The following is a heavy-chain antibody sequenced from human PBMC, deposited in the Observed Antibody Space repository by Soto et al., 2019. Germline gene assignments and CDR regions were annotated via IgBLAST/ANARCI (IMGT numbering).Heavy chain of an antibody. V-gene: IGHV4-4*02. J-gene: IGHJ4*02. CDR2: IYHSGST. Sequence: QVQLQESGPGLVKPSGTLSLTCAVSSGSISSSNWWSWVRQPPGKGLEWIGEIYHSGSTNYNPSLKRRVTISVDKSKNQCSLKLSSVTAADTAVYYCARSRLDYGDYGGSGFDYWGQGTLVTVSS. D-gene: IGHD4-17*01. CDR3: ARSRLDYGDYGGSGFDY. CDR1: SGSISSSNW.